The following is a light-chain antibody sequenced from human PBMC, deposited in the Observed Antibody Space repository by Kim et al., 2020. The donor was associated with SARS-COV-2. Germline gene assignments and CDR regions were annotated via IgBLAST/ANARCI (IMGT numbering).Light chain of an antibody. J-gene: IGKJ1*01. V-gene: IGKV3-15*01. CDR2: DAS. CDR1: QSVRTH. Sequence: EIVMTQTPATLSVSPGEGASLSCRASQSVRTHVAWYQQKPGQPPRLLILDASIRATGIPVRFSGSGSGTEFTLTISSLQSEDFAVYYCQQYDNWKAFGQGTKVDIK. CDR3: QQYDNWKA.